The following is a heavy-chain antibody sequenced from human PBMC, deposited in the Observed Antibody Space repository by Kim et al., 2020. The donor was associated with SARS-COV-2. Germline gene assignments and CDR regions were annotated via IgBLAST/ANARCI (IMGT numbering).Heavy chain of an antibody. CDR3: AKRLASSALDV. J-gene: IGHJ6*02. CDR1: ELTLSSYV. CDR2: IRGVTAAT. Sequence: GGSLRLSCAASELTLSSYVMNWVRQAPGKGLEWVSTIRGVTAATFYADSVKGRFTIPRDNSQNMVYLQMNSLRAEDTAIYYCAKRLASSALDVWGQGTTVTVSS. D-gene: IGHD6-6*01. V-gene: IGHV3-23*01.